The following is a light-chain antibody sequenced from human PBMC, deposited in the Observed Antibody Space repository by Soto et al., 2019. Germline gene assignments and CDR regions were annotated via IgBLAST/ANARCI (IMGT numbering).Light chain of an antibody. V-gene: IGKV3-20*01. CDR2: GAS. CDR3: QHYSSSPPEFT. Sequence: EIVLTQSPGTLSLSPGHRATLSCTASQSVSSSYLAWYQQRPGQAPRLLIFGASYGATGIPDRFSGSGSGTDFTLTISRLEPEDFAVYYCQHYSSSPPEFTFGPGTKVDSK. CDR1: QSVSSSY. J-gene: IGKJ3*01.